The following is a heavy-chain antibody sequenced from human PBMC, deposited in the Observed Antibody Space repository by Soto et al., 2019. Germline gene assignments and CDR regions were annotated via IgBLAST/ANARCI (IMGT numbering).Heavy chain of an antibody. CDR3: ARDLAAGAL. J-gene: IGHJ4*02. V-gene: IGHV1-46*01. Sequence: QEQLVQSGAEVKEPGASVKVSCKASGYTFINYYIHWVRQAPGQGLEWLAIINPMGGSTNYAQEFQGRVTLTSDTSTSTVYMELSSLRFEDTALFYCARDLAAGALWGQGTLVTVSS. CDR1: GYTFINYY. CDR2: INPMGGST. D-gene: IGHD6-13*01.